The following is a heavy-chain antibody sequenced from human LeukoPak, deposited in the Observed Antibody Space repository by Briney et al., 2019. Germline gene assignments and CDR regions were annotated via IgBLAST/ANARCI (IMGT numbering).Heavy chain of an antibody. Sequence: PGGSLRLSCEASGLTFNKYWMTWVRQAPGKGLEWVANIKQDGSGKNYVDSVKGRFTISRDNAKNSLSLRMNSLSAEDTAVYYCATGYSSGWYFYFQHWGQGSLVSVSS. V-gene: IGHV3-7*01. CDR1: GLTFNKYW. J-gene: IGHJ1*01. CDR3: ATGYSSGWYFYFQH. D-gene: IGHD6-19*01. CDR2: IKQDGSGK.